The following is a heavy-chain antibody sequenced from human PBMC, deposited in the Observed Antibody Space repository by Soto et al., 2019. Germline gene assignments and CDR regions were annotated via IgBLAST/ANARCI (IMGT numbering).Heavy chain of an antibody. Sequence: GGSLRLSCAASGFTFSSYSMSWVRQAPGKGLEWVSGFRSSGDDGTTYYADSVKGRFTISRDNSKNTLFLQMNSLRAEDTAIYYCAKKVNSGSGSQYFGSCGQGTLVTVCS. V-gene: IGHV3-23*01. CDR3: AKKVNSGSGSQYFGS. D-gene: IGHD3-10*01. J-gene: IGHJ4*02. CDR2: FRSSGDDGTT. CDR1: GFTFSSYS.